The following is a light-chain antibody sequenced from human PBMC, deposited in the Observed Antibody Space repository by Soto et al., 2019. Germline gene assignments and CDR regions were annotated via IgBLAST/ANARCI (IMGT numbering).Light chain of an antibody. CDR2: GAS. CDR3: HQYGSSPT. V-gene: IGKV3-20*01. Sequence: EVVLTQSPVTLSLSPGERATLSCRASQSIGSTYLAWYQLKPGQAPRLLIYGASSRATGIPDRFSGSGSGTDFTLTISRLEPEDFAVYYCHQYGSSPTFGPGTKVDIK. J-gene: IGKJ3*01. CDR1: QSIGSTY.